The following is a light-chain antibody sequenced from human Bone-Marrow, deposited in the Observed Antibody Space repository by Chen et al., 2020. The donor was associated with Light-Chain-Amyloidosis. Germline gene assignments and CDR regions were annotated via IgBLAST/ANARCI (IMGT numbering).Light chain of an antibody. V-gene: IGLV3-25*03. CDR3: QSADSSGTYEVI. J-gene: IGLJ2*01. CDR2: RDT. CDR1: DLPTKY. Sequence: SYVLTQPPSVSVYPGQTARITCSGDDLPTKYAYWYQQKPGQAPVLVIHRDTERPSGISERFSGSSSGTTATLTISGVQAEDEADYHCQSADSSGTYEVIFGGGTKLTVL.